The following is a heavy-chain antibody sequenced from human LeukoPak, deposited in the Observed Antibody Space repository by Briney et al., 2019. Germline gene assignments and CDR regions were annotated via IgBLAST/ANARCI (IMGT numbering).Heavy chain of an antibody. Sequence: SETLSLTCTVSGGSISSSNYYWGWIRQPPGKGLEWIGILYYSGTTYYNPSLRSRVTISVATSENHFSLNLSSVTAADTAVYYCARHRRGDYRIDYWGQGTLVTVSS. CDR2: LYYSGTT. D-gene: IGHD4-17*01. V-gene: IGHV4-39*01. J-gene: IGHJ4*02. CDR1: GGSISSSNYY. CDR3: ARHRRGDYRIDY.